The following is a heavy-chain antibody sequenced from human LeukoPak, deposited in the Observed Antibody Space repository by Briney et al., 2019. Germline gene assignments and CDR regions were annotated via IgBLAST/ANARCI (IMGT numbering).Heavy chain of an antibody. J-gene: IGHJ4*02. Sequence: PSETLSLTCTVSGGSISSYYWSWIRQPPGKGLEWIGYIYYSGSTNYNPSLKSRVTISVDTSKNQFSLKLSSVTAADTAVYYCARYHLGSYFRDPFDHWGQGTLVTVSS. CDR3: ARYHLGSYFRDPFDH. D-gene: IGHD3-10*01. V-gene: IGHV4-59*01. CDR1: GGSISSYY. CDR2: IYYSGST.